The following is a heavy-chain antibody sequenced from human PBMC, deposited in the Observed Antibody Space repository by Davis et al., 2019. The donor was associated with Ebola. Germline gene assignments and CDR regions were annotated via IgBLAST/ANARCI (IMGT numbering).Heavy chain of an antibody. CDR2: IIPIFGTA. CDR3: ASPRACSYGYCYYYYGMDV. CDR1: GGTFSSYA. D-gene: IGHD5-18*01. J-gene: IGHJ6*02. V-gene: IGHV1-69*13. Sequence: SVKVSCKASGGTFSSYAISWVRQAPGQGLEWMGGIIPIFGTANYAQKFQGRVTITADESTSTAYMELSSLRSEDTAVYYCASPRACSYGYCYYYYGMDVWGQGTTVTVSS.